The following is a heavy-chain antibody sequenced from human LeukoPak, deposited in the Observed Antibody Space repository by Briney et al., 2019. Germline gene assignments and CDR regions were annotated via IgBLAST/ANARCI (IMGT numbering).Heavy chain of an antibody. V-gene: IGHV1-46*01. J-gene: IGHJ4*02. D-gene: IGHD4-23*01. CDR2: INPSGGRT. CDR1: GYTFTGYY. CDR3: VRELAGGYFDY. Sequence: ASVKVSCKASGYTFTGYYMHWVRQAPGQALEWMGKINPSGGRTVYAQKFQGRVTVTRDTSTSTVYMDLSSLRSEDAAVYYCVRELAGGYFDYWGQGTLVTVSS.